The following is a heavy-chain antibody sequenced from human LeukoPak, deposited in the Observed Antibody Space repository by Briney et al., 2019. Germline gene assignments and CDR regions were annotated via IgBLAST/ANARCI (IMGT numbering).Heavy chain of an antibody. D-gene: IGHD2-21*02. V-gene: IGHV3-21*01. CDR3: ARDKLAYCGGDCYPDA. J-gene: IGHJ5*02. CDR2: ISSGSTSI. Sequence: PGGSLRLSCAVSGFTFSSYGMNWVRQAPGRGLEWVSSISSGSTSIYYAGSVKGRFTISRDNGKNSLYLQMNSLRAEDTAVYYCARDKLAYCGGDCYPDAWGQGTLVTVSS. CDR1: GFTFSSYG.